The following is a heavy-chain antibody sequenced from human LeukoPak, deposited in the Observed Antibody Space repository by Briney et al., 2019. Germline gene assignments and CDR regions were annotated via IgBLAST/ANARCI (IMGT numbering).Heavy chain of an antibody. Sequence: PGGSLRPSCTASGFTFSSYTFNWVRQAPGKGLEWVSSISASHSYIYYADSLKGRFTISRDNAKNSLYLQMNSLRAEDTALYYCARGIDDGDNWFDPWGQGTLVTVSS. V-gene: IGHV3-21*04. D-gene: IGHD1-1*01. CDR1: GFTFSSYT. CDR2: ISASHSYI. CDR3: ARGIDDGDNWFDP. J-gene: IGHJ5*02.